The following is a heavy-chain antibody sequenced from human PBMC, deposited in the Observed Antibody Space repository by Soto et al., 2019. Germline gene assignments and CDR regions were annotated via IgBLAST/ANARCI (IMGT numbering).Heavy chain of an antibody. CDR1: GGSISSGGYY. J-gene: IGHJ4*02. Sequence: QVQLQESGPGLVKPSETLSLTCTVSGGSISSGGYYWSWIRQHPGKGLEWIGYIHKSGNTYYNPSLKSRVTILIDTSKSQFSLKLTSVTAADTAVYYCARDSGDGFNLVDYWGQGTLVTVSS. CDR3: ARDSGDGFNLVDY. D-gene: IGHD1-26*01. CDR2: IHKSGNT. V-gene: IGHV4-31*03.